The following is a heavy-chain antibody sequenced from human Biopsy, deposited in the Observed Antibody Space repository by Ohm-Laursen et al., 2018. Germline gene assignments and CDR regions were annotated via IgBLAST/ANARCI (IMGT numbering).Heavy chain of an antibody. D-gene: IGHD4-17*01. J-gene: IGHJ6*02. CDR2: INPKSGVA. Sequence: ASVKVSCKASEYSVTDYFIHWVRHAPGQGFEWMGWINPKSGVANHAQNFQGRVSMTRDTSIHTVYLELNSLRSDGTAVYYCARDMTVTARPYYYSGVDVWGPGTKVTVSS. V-gene: IGHV1-2*02. CDR3: ARDMTVTARPYYYSGVDV. CDR1: EYSVTDYF.